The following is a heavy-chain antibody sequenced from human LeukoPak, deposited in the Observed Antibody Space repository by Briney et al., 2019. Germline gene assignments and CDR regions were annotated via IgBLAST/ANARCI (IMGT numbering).Heavy chain of an antibody. CDR2: IASDGSST. D-gene: IGHD4-23*01. CDR3: ARGRPHGNDY. CDR1: GFPFSSYW. J-gene: IGHJ4*02. Sequence: GESLKISCAASGFPFSSYWMNWVRQAPGKGLVWVSRIASDGSSTTYADSVKGRFSISRDNAKNTLYLQMNSLRVEDTAVYYCARGRPHGNDYWGQGTLVTVSS. V-gene: IGHV3-74*01.